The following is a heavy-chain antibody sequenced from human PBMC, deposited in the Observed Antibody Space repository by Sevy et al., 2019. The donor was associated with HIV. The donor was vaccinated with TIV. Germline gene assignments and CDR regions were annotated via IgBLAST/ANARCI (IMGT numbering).Heavy chain of an antibody. D-gene: IGHD3-22*01. CDR3: AKAGRFYDSSGYYSAYFDY. J-gene: IGHJ4*02. V-gene: IGHV3-9*01. Sequence: GGSLRLSCAASGFTFDDYAMHWVRQAPGKGLEWVSGISWNSGSIGYADSVKGRFTISRDNAKNSLYLQMNSLRAEDTALYSCAKAGRFYDSSGYYSAYFDYWGQGTLVTVSS. CDR1: GFTFDDYA. CDR2: ISWNSGSI.